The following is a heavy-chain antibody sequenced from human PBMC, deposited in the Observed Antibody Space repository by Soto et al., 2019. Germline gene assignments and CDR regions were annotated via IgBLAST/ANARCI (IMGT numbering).Heavy chain of an antibody. V-gene: IGHV4-59*01. Sequence: SETLSLACIVCGGSIRCSYWIWIRQSPGKGLEWLGYVYYTGSTNYSPSLRSRVSISVDTSKNEFSLRLSSVTAADTAVYFCVRSVAVPGAHIDYWGQGTQVTVSS. CDR1: GGSIRCSY. D-gene: IGHD6-19*01. CDR3: VRSVAVPGAHIDY. J-gene: IGHJ4*02. CDR2: VYYTGST.